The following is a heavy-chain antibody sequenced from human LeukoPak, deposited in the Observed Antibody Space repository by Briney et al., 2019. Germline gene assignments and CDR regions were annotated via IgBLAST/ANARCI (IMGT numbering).Heavy chain of an antibody. CDR1: GFTVSSNY. D-gene: IGHD2-21*02. V-gene: IGHV4-59*05. Sequence: GSLRLSCAASGFTVSSNYMSWVRQAPGKGLEWIGSIYYSGSTCYNSSLKSRVTISVDTSKNQFSLKLSSLTAADTAVYYCARAAYCGGDCYLFDYWGQGTLVTVFS. CDR3: ARAAYCGGDCYLFDY. J-gene: IGHJ4*02. CDR2: IYYSGST.